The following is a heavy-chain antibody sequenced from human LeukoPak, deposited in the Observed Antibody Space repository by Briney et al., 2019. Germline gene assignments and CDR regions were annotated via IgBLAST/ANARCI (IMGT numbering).Heavy chain of an antibody. Sequence: GGTLRLSCAASGFIFSSHGMNWVRQAPGKGLEWVSGISPSGDATFYADSVKGRFTISRDNSKNTVYLQMDSLRFEDAAVYYCARGSYGDYVRYFDYWGQGILVTVSS. CDR1: GFIFSSHG. CDR3: ARGSYGDYVRYFDY. D-gene: IGHD4-17*01. V-gene: IGHV3-23*01. J-gene: IGHJ4*02. CDR2: ISPSGDAT.